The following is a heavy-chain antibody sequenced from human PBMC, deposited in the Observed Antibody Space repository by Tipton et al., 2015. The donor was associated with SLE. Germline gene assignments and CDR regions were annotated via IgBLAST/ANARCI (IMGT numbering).Heavy chain of an antibody. CDR1: GGSFSGYY. Sequence: LRLSCAVYGGSFSGYYWSWIRQPPGKGLEWIGEINHSGSTNYNPSLKSRVTISVDTSKNQFSLKLSSVTAADTALYYCARAGGQWLVLGWGQGTLVTVSS. D-gene: IGHD6-19*01. V-gene: IGHV4-34*01. CDR2: INHSGST. J-gene: IGHJ4*02. CDR3: ARAGGQWLVLG.